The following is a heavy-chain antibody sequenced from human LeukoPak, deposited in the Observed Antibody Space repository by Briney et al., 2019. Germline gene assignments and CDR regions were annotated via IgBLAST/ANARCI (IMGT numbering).Heavy chain of an antibody. Sequence: GGSLRLSCAASGFIFTSYSMNWVRQAPGKGLEWISYISSSSSTIYYADSVKGRFTISRDNAKNTLYLQMNSLRAEDTAVYYCVSYVDTVRYDALDIWGQGTMVTVSS. CDR1: GFIFTSYS. V-gene: IGHV3-48*04. CDR2: ISSSSSTI. CDR3: VSYVDTVRYDALDI. J-gene: IGHJ3*02. D-gene: IGHD5-18*01.